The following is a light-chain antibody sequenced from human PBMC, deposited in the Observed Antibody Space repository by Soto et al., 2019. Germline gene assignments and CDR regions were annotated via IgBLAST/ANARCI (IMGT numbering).Light chain of an antibody. J-gene: IGLJ7*01. CDR3: ATWGYSLNCFFL. CDR2: NNN. Sequence: QSVLTQPPSASVTPGQRVTISCSGSSSNIGTNTVNWYLELPGTAPKLLIYNNNKRPSGVPERFSGSKSGTSASLAISGLQSEDEANFFWATWGYSLNCFFLFG. V-gene: IGLV1-44*01. CDR1: SSNIGTNT.